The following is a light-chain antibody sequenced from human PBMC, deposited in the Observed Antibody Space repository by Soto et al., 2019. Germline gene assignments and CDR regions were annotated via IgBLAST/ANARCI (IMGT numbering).Light chain of an antibody. CDR1: QSVLYSSNNKNY. J-gene: IGKJ4*01. CDR3: QQYYSTPLT. V-gene: IGKV4-1*01. Sequence: DIVMTQSPDSLVVSLGERATINCKSSQSVLYSSNNKNYLAWYQQKPGQPPKLLIYWSSTRESGVPDRFSGSGSGTDFTLTISSLQAEDVAVYYCQQYYSTPLTFGGGTKVDNK. CDR2: WSS.